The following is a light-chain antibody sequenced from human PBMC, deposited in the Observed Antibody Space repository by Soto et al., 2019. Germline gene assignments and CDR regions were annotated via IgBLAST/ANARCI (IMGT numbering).Light chain of an antibody. CDR2: AAS. J-gene: IGKJ1*01. Sequence: AIQMTQSPSSLSASVGDRVTITCRASQGIRNDLGWYKQKPVKAPKLLIYAASTLQSGLPSRFSGSGSVTDFTLTISSLRPEDVAPYYCLQDYKSLRTFGQGTKVEIK. CDR3: LQDYKSLRT. V-gene: IGKV1-6*01. CDR1: QGIRND.